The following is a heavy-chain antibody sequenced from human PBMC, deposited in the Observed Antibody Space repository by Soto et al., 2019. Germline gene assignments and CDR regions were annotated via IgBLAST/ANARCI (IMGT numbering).Heavy chain of an antibody. CDR1: GFTFSSYW. D-gene: IGHD5-18*01. CDR3: ARDAGYSYGFGLFDY. J-gene: IGHJ4*02. Sequence: EVQLVESGGGLVQPGGSLRLSCAASGFTFSSYWMSWVRQAPGKGLEWVANIKQDGSEKYYVDSVKGRFTISRDNDKNSLYLQLNSLRAEDTAVYYCARDAGYSYGFGLFDYWGQGTLVTVSS. CDR2: IKQDGSEK. V-gene: IGHV3-7*01.